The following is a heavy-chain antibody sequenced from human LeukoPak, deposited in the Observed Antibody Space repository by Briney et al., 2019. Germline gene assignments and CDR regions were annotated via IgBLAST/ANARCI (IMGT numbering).Heavy chain of an antibody. V-gene: IGHV4-4*07. D-gene: IGHD3-9*01. Sequence: PSETLSLTCTVSGGSLSSYYWSWIRQPAGKGLEWIGRIYTSGSTNYNPSLKSRVTMSVDTSKNQFSLKLSSVTAADTAVYYCASLRYFDWLFLFDYWGQGTLVTVSS. J-gene: IGHJ4*02. CDR3: ASLRYFDWLFLFDY. CDR2: IYTSGST. CDR1: GGSLSSYY.